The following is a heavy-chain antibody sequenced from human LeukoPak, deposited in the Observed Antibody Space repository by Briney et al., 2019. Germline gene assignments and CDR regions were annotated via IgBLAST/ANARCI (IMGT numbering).Heavy chain of an antibody. D-gene: IGHD3-10*01. Sequence: ASVKVSCKASGYTFTGYYMHWVRQAPGQGLEWMGWINPNSGGTNYAQKFQGRVTMTRDTSTSTAYMELSRLRSDDTAVYYCARPYYYGSGSPFDYWGQGTLVTVSS. CDR3: ARPYYYGSGSPFDY. CDR2: INPNSGGT. J-gene: IGHJ4*02. CDR1: GYTFTGYY. V-gene: IGHV1-2*02.